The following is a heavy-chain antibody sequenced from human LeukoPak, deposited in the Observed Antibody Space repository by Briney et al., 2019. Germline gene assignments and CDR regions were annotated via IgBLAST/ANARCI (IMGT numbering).Heavy chain of an antibody. CDR2: IYYSGST. CDR1: GFTFDDYG. Sequence: GSLRLSCAASGFTFDDYGMSWVRQAPGKGLEWIGYIYYSGSTYYNPSLKSRVTISVDTSKNQFSLKLSSVTAADTAVYYCASSPPYYYYMDVWGKGTTVTVSS. CDR3: ASSPPYYYYMDV. J-gene: IGHJ6*03. V-gene: IGHV4-59*01.